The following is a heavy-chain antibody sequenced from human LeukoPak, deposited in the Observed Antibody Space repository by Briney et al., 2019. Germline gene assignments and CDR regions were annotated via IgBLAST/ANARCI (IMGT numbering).Heavy chain of an antibody. CDR1: GYTFTGYY. CDR2: INPNSGGT. J-gene: IGHJ4*02. D-gene: IGHD2-2*01. Sequence: ASVKVSCKASGYTFTGYYMHWVRQAPGQELERMGRINPNSGGTNYAQKFQGRVTMTRDTSISTAYMELSRLRSDDTAVYYCATKRYCSSTSCSPFDYWGQGTLVTVSS. V-gene: IGHV1-2*06. CDR3: ATKRYCSSTSCSPFDY.